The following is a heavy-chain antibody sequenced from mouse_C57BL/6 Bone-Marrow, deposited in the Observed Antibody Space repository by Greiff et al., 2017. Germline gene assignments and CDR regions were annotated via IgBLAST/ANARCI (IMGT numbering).Heavy chain of an antibody. Sequence: QVQLQQSGPGLVQPSQSLSITCTVSGFSLTSYGVHWVRPSPGKGLEWLGVIWSGGSTNYNAAFISRLSISKDNSKSQVFFKMNSLQADDTTIYYCARKDPYDSDEYYYAMDYWGQGTSVTVSS. J-gene: IGHJ4*01. V-gene: IGHV2-2*01. CDR2: IWSGGST. CDR3: ARKDPYDSDEYYYAMDY. D-gene: IGHD2-4*01. CDR1: GFSLTSYG.